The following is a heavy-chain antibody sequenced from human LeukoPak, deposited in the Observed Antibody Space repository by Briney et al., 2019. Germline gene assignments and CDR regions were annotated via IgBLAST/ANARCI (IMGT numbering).Heavy chain of an antibody. CDR2: IKQDGSEK. Sequence: GGSLRLSCAASEFTFSTYWMSRVRQAPGKGLEWVANIKQDGSEKYYVDSVRGRFTISRDNAKNSLYLQMNSLRAEDTAVYYCARVLRFLEWLPFDYWGQGTLVTVSS. CDR1: EFTFSTYW. V-gene: IGHV3-7*01. J-gene: IGHJ4*02. D-gene: IGHD3-3*01. CDR3: ARVLRFLEWLPFDY.